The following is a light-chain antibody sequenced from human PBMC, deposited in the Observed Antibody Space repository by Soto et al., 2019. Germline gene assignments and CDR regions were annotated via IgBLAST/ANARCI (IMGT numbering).Light chain of an antibody. Sequence: DIQMTQSPSTLSASVGDRVTITCRASQSTSSWLAWYQQKPGKAPKLLIYDASSLESGGPSRFSGSGSGTEFTLAISGLQPDYFATYYCQQDNNYFLTFGGGTKVEIK. CDR3: QQDNNYFLT. CDR2: DAS. CDR1: QSTSSW. J-gene: IGKJ4*01. V-gene: IGKV1-5*01.